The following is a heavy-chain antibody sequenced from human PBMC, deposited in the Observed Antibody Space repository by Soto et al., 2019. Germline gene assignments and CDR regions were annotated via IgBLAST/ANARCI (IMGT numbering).Heavy chain of an antibody. V-gene: IGHV1-18*01. CDR2: INTYNGNT. CDR3: ALVDVYVTPSPQDV. D-gene: IGHD3-16*01. CDR1: GYSFTRYG. J-gene: IGHJ6*02. Sequence: QVQLVQSRAEVKNPGASVKVSCKASGYSFTRYGIAWARQAPGQGLEWMGWINTYNGNTNYAQNLQGRVTLTTETPTNTPYTELTTLRSNDTAIYYCALVDVYVTPSPQDVWGQGTTVIVSS.